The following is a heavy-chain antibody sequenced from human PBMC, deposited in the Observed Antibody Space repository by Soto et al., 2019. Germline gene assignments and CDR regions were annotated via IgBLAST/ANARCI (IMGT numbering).Heavy chain of an antibody. CDR1: GGSISSGGYS. CDR2: IYHSGST. V-gene: IGHV4-30-2*01. D-gene: IGHD5-12*01. J-gene: IGHJ4*02. CDR3: AAGGGLPRYY. Sequence: QLQLQESGSGLVKPSQTLSLTCAVSGGSISSGGYSWSWIRQPPGKGLEWIGYIYHSGSTYYNPSRKPRVTIAVDRSKNQFPLKLSSVTAADTAVYYCAAGGGLPRYYWGQGTLVTVSS.